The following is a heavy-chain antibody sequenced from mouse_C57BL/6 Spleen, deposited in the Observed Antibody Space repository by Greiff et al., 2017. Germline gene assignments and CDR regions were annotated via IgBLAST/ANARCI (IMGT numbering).Heavy chain of an antibody. Sequence: QVQLQQPWAELVKPGASVKLSCKASGYTFTSYWMQWVKQRPGQGLEWIGEIDPSDSYTNYNQKFKGKATLTVDTTSSTAYMQLSSLTSEDSAVYYSARSRTGHWYFDVWGTGTTVTVSS. J-gene: IGHJ1*03. CDR2: IDPSDSYT. CDR3: ARSRTGHWYFDV. V-gene: IGHV1-50*01. CDR1: GYTFTSYW. D-gene: IGHD4-1*01.